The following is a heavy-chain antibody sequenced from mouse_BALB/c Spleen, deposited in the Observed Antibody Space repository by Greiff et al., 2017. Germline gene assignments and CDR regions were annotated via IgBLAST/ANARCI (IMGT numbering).Heavy chain of an antibody. CDR1: GFTFSSYG. CDR2: INSNGGST. V-gene: IGHV5-6-3*01. Sequence: EVKLVESGGGLVQPGGSLKLSCAASGFTFSSYGMSWVRQTPDKRLELVATINSNGGSTYYPDSVKGRFTISRDNAKNTLYLQMSSLKSEDTAMYYCASQRYDGYYDAMDYWGQETSVTVSS. D-gene: IGHD2-3*01. J-gene: IGHJ4*01. CDR3: ASQRYDGYYDAMDY.